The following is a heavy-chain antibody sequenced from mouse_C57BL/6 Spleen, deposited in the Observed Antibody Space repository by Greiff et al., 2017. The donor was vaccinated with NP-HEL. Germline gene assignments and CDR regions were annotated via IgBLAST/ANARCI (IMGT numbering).Heavy chain of an antibody. CDR3: AKTGKEAHFDY. V-gene: IGHV1-19*01. J-gene: IGHJ2*01. Sequence: EVQLVASGPVLVKPGASVKMSCKASGYTFTDYYMNWVKQSHGKSLEWIGVINPYNGGTSYNQKFKGKATLTVDKSSSTAYMELNSLTSEDSAVYYCAKTGKEAHFDYWGQGTTLTVSS. D-gene: IGHD4-1*01. CDR1: GYTFTDYY. CDR2: INPYNGGT.